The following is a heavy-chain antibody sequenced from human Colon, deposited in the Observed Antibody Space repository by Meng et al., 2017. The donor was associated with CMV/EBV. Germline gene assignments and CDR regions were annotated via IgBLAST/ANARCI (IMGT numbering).Heavy chain of an antibody. J-gene: IGHJ4*02. CDR1: GGSFSGESFSTYY. CDR2: INHSGST. Sequence: SETLSLTCAVYGGSFSGESFSTYYWNWIRQSPGKGLEWIGEINHSGSTKYNPSLKSRVTISVDTSKNQFSLRLRSVTAADTAVYYCARWAADVYNARPFDYWGQGTLVTVSS. V-gene: IGHV4-34*01. D-gene: IGHD5-24*01. CDR3: ARWAADVYNARPFDY.